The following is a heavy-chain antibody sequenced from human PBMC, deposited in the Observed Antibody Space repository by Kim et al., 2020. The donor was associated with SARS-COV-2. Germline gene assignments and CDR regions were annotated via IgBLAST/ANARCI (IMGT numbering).Heavy chain of an antibody. J-gene: IGHJ5*02. Sequence: SETLSLTCTVSGASINNFYWNWIRQPPGKGLEWIGHIYYSGYTNYSPSLNSRVTISVDASKTQFSLKLRFETAADTAVYYCARSATRRSWFDPWGQGTLVTVSS. V-gene: IGHV4-59*08. CDR1: GASINNFY. CDR2: IYYSGYT. D-gene: IGHD1-26*01. CDR3: ARSATRRSWFDP.